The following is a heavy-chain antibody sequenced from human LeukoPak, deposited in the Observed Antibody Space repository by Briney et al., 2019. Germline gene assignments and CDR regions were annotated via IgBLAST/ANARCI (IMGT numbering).Heavy chain of an antibody. V-gene: IGHV4-59*01. CDR1: GGSISSYY. CDR2: IYYSGST. Sequence: SETLSLTCTVSGGSISSYYWSWIRQPPGKGLEWIGYIYYSGSTNYNPSLKSRVTISVDTSKNQFSLKLSSVTAADTAVYYCARGTGGSGSYYYYYYYMDVWGKGTTVTVSS. CDR3: ARGTGGSGSYYYYYYYMDV. J-gene: IGHJ6*03. D-gene: IGHD3-10*01.